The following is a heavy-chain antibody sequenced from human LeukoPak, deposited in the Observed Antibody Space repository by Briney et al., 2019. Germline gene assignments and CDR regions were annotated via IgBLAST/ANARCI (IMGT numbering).Heavy chain of an antibody. D-gene: IGHD2-15*01. CDR2: ISAYNGNT. CDR3: ARQCSGGSCYSPVWFDP. V-gene: IGHV1-18*01. CDR1: GYTFTSYG. Sequence: ASVKVSRKASGYTFTSYGISWVRQAPGQGLEWMGWISAYNGNTNYAQKFQGRVTITTDESTSTAYTELSSLRSEDTAVYYCARQCSGGSCYSPVWFDPWGQGTLVTVSS. J-gene: IGHJ5*02.